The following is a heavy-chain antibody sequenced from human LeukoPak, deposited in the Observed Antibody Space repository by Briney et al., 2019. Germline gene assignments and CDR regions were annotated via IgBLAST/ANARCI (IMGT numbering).Heavy chain of an antibody. CDR3: ARWESCGGDCYSDY. Sequence: SETLSLTCTVSGGSISSYYWSWIRQPPGKGLEWIGYIYYSGSTNYNPSLKSRVTISVDTSKNQFSLKLSSVTAADTAVYYYARWESCGGDCYSDYWGQGTLVTVSS. CDR2: IYYSGST. V-gene: IGHV4-59*01. J-gene: IGHJ4*02. CDR1: GGSISSYY. D-gene: IGHD2-21*02.